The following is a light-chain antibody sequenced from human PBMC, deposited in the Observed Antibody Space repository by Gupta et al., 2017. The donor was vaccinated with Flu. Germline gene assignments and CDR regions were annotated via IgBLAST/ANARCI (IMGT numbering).Light chain of an antibody. CDR1: QSISDW. V-gene: IGKV1-5*03. Sequence: DIQMTQSPSTLSASVGDRVTITCRASQSISDWLAWYQQKPGKAPNLLIYKASTLESGVPSRFSGSGSGTEFTLTISSLQPDDFATYYCQQYNGYSRTFDQGTKVEIK. CDR3: QQYNGYSRT. CDR2: KAS. J-gene: IGKJ1*01.